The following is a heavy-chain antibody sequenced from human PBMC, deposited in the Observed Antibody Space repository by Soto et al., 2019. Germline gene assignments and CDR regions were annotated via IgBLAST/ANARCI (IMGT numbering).Heavy chain of an antibody. CDR1: GFTVSSNC. CDR2: IYSGGNT. Sequence: GGSLRLSCAASGFTVSSNCMSWVRQAPGKGLEWVSVIYSGGNTYYPDSVKGRFTISRDNSKNTLYLQMNSLRAEDTAVYYCARVGGNGYGDCVGSWGQGTLVTVSS. J-gene: IGHJ4*02. V-gene: IGHV3-53*01. D-gene: IGHD4-17*01. CDR3: ARVGGNGYGDCVGS.